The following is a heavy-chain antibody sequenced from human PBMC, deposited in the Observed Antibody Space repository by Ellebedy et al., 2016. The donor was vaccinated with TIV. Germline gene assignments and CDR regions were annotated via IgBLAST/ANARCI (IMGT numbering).Heavy chain of an antibody. J-gene: IGHJ4*02. V-gene: IGHV3-21*06. CDR3: ARDQWLGRAYYFDY. D-gene: IGHD6-19*01. Sequence: GGSLRLSCAASGLTFSSYSMNWVRQAPGKGLEWVSSISSSSTYIYYADSLKGRFNISRDNAKNSLYLQMNSLSAEDTDVYYCARDQWLGRAYYFDYWGQGTLVTVSS. CDR2: ISSSSTYI. CDR1: GLTFSSYS.